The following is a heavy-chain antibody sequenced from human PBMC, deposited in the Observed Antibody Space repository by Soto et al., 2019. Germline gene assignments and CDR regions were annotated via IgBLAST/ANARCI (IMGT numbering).Heavy chain of an antibody. J-gene: IGHJ4*02. CDR2: ISGSGGST. CDR3: AKARAQYYDFWSGYPVDY. CDR1: GFTFSSYA. V-gene: IGHV3-23*01. D-gene: IGHD3-3*01. Sequence: EGSLRLSCAASGFTFSSYAMSWVRQDPGKGLEWVSAISGSGGSTYYADSVKGRFTISRDNSKNTLYLQMNSLRAEDTAVYYCAKARAQYYDFWSGYPVDYWGQGTRVTVSS.